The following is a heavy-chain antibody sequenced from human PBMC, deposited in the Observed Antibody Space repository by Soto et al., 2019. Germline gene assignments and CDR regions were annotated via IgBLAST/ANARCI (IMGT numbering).Heavy chain of an antibody. J-gene: IGHJ4*02. V-gene: IGHV3-9*01. CDR3: EKYQDQSGSSLGVFDY. CDR2: ISWNSGSI. Sequence: GGSLRLSCAASGFTFDDYAMHWVRQAPGKGLEWVSGISWNSGSIGYADSVKGRFTISRDNAKNSLYLQMNSLRAEDTALYYCEKYQDQSGSSLGVFDYWGQGTLVTVSS. D-gene: IGHD1-26*01. CDR1: GFTFDDYA.